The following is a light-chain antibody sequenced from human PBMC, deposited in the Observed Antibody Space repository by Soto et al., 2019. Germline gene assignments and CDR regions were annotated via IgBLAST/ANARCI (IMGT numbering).Light chain of an antibody. CDR3: QQSNSFPRT. CDR2: AAY. CDR1: QAVSTW. J-gene: IGKJ4*01. Sequence: DIQMTQSPSFVSASVGDRVTITCRASQAVSTWLAWYQQKPGDAPKLLIYAAYTLQSGVQSRFSGSGSGTDFTLTIRSLQPEDFATYYCQQSNSFPRTFGGGTKVDIK. V-gene: IGKV1-12*01.